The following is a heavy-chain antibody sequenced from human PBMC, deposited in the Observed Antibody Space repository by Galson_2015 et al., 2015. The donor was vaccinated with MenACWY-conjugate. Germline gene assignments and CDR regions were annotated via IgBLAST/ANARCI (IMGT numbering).Heavy chain of an antibody. CDR1: GYTFTHYW. CDR2: IHPGDSET. Sequence: QSGAEVKQPGESLTISCRTSGYTFTHYWIGWARQMPGKGLEWLGIIHPGDSETKYSPAFEGQITISAEKSITTAYLQWTSLKASDTAIYYCSTIVGVSNRLNFDYWGQGTLVTVSS. V-gene: IGHV5-51*01. D-gene: IGHD3-10*01. J-gene: IGHJ4*02. CDR3: STIVGVSNRLNFDY.